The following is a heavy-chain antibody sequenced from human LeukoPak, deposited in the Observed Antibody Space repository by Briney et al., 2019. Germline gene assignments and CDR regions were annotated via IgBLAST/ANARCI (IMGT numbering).Heavy chain of an antibody. CDR1: GFTFVSYA. D-gene: IGHD3-22*01. CDR2: ISSSGSTI. CDR3: ARENYDTSGFFLSPEYFQH. J-gene: IGHJ1*01. V-gene: IGHV3-48*03. Sequence: GGSLRLSCAASGFTFVSYAMSWVRQAPGKGLEWVSYISSSGSTIYYADSVEGRFTISRDNAKNSLYLQMNSLRAEDTAVYYRARENYDTSGFFLSPEYFQHWGQGTLVTVFS.